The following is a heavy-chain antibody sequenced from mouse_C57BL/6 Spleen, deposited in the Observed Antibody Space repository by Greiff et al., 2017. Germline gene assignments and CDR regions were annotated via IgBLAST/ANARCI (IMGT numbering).Heavy chain of an antibody. J-gene: IGHJ4*01. V-gene: IGHV1-53*01. CDR1: GYTFTSYW. D-gene: IGHD3-2*02. CDR2: INPSNGGT. Sequence: QVQLQQPGTELVKPGASVKLSCKASGYTFTSYWMHWVKQRPGQGLEWIGNINPSNGGTNYNEKFKSKATLTVDKSSSTAYMQLSSLTSEDSAVYYCARPDDSSGLYYYAMDYWGQGTSVTVSS. CDR3: ARPDDSSGLYYYAMDY.